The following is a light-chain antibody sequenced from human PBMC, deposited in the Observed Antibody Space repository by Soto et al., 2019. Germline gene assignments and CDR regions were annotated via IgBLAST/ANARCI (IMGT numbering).Light chain of an antibody. CDR1: SSDVGGYNF. J-gene: IGLJ1*01. CDR2: EVT. Sequence: QYALTQPPSASGSPGQSVTISCTGTSSDVGGYNFVSWYQQHPGKAPKLIIYEVTKRPSGVPDRFSGSKSGNTASLTVSGLQAEDEAHYYCSSYAGSNNRYVFGTGTKVTVL. CDR3: SSYAGSNNRYV. V-gene: IGLV2-8*01.